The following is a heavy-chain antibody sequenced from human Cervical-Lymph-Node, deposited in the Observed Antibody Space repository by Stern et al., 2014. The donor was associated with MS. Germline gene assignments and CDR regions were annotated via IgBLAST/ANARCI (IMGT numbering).Heavy chain of an antibody. Sequence: EVQLVESGGGLVQPGGSLRLSCAASGFTFSSHWMHWVRQAPGKGLVWVSRIYGDGSSTKYADSVKDRFTISRDNAKSTLYLQMNSLRAEDSAVYYCARDAWPAASGPLIDYWGRGTLVTVSS. J-gene: IGHJ4*02. D-gene: IGHD6-13*01. CDR3: ARDAWPAASGPLIDY. CDR1: GFTFSSHW. CDR2: IYGDGSST. V-gene: IGHV3-74*03.